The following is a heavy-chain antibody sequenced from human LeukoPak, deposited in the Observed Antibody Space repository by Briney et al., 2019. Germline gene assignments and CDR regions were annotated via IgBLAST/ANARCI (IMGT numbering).Heavy chain of an antibody. Sequence: PSETLSLTCTVSGGSISSYFWSWIRQPPGKGLEWIGYVYYTGNTNYNPSLKSRVTISLDTSKNQFSLTLSSVTAADTAVYYCARVRVVVTALDNWGQGTLVTVSS. V-gene: IGHV4-59*01. CDR3: ARVRVVVTALDN. D-gene: IGHD2-21*02. CDR2: VYYTGNT. CDR1: GGSISSYF. J-gene: IGHJ4*02.